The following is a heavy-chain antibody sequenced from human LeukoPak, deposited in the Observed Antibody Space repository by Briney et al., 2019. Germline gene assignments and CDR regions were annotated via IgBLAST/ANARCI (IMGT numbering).Heavy chain of an antibody. D-gene: IGHD6-19*01. CDR3: ASRYSSGSYFDY. CDR1: GYTFTGYY. V-gene: IGHV1-2*02. J-gene: IGHJ4*02. CDR2: INPNSGGT. Sequence: ASVKVSCKASGYTFTGYYMHWVRQVPGQGLEWMGWINPNSGGTNYAQKFQGRVTMTRDTSISTAYMELSRLRSDDTAVYYCASRYSSGSYFDYWGQGTLVTVSS.